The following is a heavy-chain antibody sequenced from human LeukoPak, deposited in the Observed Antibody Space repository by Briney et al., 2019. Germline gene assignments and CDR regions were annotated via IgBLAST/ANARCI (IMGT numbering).Heavy chain of an antibody. CDR3: AAKGYSYGNNAFDI. CDR2: ISYDGSNK. CDR1: GFTFSSCG. V-gene: IGHV3-30*03. Sequence: GRSLRLSCAASGFTFSSCGMHWVRQAPGKGLEWVAVISYDGSNKFYADSVTGRFTISRDNSKNTLYLRMNSLRAEDTAVYYCAAKGYSYGNNAFDIWGQGTMVTVSS. D-gene: IGHD5-18*01. J-gene: IGHJ3*02.